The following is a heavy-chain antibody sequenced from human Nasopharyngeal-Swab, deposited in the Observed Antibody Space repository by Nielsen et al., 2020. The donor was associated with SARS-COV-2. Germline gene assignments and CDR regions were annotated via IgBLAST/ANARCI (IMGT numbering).Heavy chain of an antibody. D-gene: IGHD3-10*01. J-gene: IGHJ4*02. CDR3: ARRGYGSGSSKYYFDY. CDR1: GGSISSSSYY. Sequence: SETLSLTCTVSGGSISSSSYYWGWIRQPPGKGLEWIGSIYYSGSTYYNPSLKSRVPISVDTSKNQFSLKLSSVTAADTAVYYCARRGYGSGSSKYYFDYWGQGTLVTVSS. V-gene: IGHV4-39*01. CDR2: IYYSGST.